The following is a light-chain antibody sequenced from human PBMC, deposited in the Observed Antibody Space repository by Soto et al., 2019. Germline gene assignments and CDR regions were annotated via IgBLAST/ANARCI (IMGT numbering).Light chain of an antibody. CDR3: SSYTISSTLV. CDR1: NNDIGDYNY. J-gene: IGLJ2*01. Sequence: QSALTQPASVSGSPGQSITISCTGTNNDIGDYNYVSWYQHPGKAPKLILYDVSIRPSGVSNRFSGSKSGNTASLTISGLQAEDEAVYYCSSYTISSTLVFGGGTKLTVL. V-gene: IGLV2-14*03. CDR2: DVS.